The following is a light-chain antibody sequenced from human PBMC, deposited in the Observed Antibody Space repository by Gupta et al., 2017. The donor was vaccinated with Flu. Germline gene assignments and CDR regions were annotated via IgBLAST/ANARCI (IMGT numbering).Light chain of an antibody. V-gene: IGLV3-21*02. J-gene: IGLJ1*01. CDR1: NIGSKS. CDR2: DDS. CDR3: QVWDSSSGV. Sequence: SSVLTQPPSVSVAPGPTARITCGGNNIGSKSVHWYQQKPGQAPVLVVDDDSDRTSGIPERFSGSNAGNTATLTISRVEAGDEDDYYCQVWDSSSGVFGTGTKVTVL.